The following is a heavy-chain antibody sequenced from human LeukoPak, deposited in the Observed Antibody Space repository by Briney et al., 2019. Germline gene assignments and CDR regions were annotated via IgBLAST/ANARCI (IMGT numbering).Heavy chain of an antibody. CDR1: GYTFTSYD. Sequence: ASVKVSCKASGYTFTSYDINWVRQATGQGLEWMGWMNPNSGNTGYAQKFQGRVTMTRNTSISTAYMELSSLRSEDTAVYYCARESVLRYFDWLFGANMDSYYGMDVWGQGTTVTVSS. J-gene: IGHJ6*02. CDR3: ARESVLRYFDWLFGANMDSYYGMDV. V-gene: IGHV1-8*01. D-gene: IGHD3-9*01. CDR2: MNPNSGNT.